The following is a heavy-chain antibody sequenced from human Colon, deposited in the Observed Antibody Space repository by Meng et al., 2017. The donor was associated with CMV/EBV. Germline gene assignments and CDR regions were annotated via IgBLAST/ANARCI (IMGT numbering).Heavy chain of an antibody. CDR1: GDSISGRSYY. J-gene: IGHJ2*01. CDR3: ARMALHWYFDL. CDR2: IYYTGND. D-gene: IGHD5-24*01. V-gene: IGHV4-39*07. Sequence: QVPLQEPGPGLVNPSGTLSCTCPVSGDSISGRSYYWGWVRQPPGKGLEWIASIYYTGNDYHNPSLKSRVTISIDTSNNQFSLRLTSVTAADTAVYYCARMALHWYFDLWGRGTLVTVSS.